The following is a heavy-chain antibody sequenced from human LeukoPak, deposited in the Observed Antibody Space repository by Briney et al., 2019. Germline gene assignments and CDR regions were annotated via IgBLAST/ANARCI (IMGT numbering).Heavy chain of an antibody. CDR1: GGTFSSYA. V-gene: IGHV1-69*05. CDR2: IIPIFGTA. Sequence: APVKVSCKASGGTFSSYAISWVRQAPGQGLEWMGGIIPIFGTANYAQKFQGRVTITTDESTSTAYMELSSLRSEDTAVYYCARAPARYCSSTSCYTNWFDPWGQGTLVTVSS. D-gene: IGHD2-2*02. CDR3: ARAPARYCSSTSCYTNWFDP. J-gene: IGHJ5*02.